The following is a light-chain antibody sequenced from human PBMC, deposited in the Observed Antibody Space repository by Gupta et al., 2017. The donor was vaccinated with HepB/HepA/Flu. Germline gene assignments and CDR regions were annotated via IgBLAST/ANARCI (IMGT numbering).Light chain of an antibody. Sequence: DIVMTQSPDSLTVSLGERATINCKSSQNLLYSSNSKNCLSWYQQKAGQPPKLLIYWASTRESGVPDRFSGSGSGTDFTLTISSLQAEDVAVYYCQQSYSTPWTFGQGTKVEIK. V-gene: IGKV4-1*01. CDR1: QNLLYSSNSKNC. J-gene: IGKJ1*01. CDR3: QQSYSTPWT. CDR2: WAS.